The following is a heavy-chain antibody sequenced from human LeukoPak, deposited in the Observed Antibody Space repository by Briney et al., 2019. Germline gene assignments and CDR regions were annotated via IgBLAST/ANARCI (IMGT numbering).Heavy chain of an antibody. CDR3: ARGAAAGSDFDY. Sequence: SETLSLTCAVYGGSFSVYYWSWMRQPPGRGLEWIGEINHSESTNYNPALKSRVTISVDTSKNQFSLKLSSVTAADTAVYYCARGAAAGSDFDYWGQGTLVTVSS. CDR2: INHSEST. D-gene: IGHD6-13*01. J-gene: IGHJ4*02. V-gene: IGHV4-34*01. CDR1: GGSFSVYY.